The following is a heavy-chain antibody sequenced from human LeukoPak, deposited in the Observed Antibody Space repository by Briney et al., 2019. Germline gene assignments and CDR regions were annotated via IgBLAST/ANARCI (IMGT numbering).Heavy chain of an antibody. CDR1: DDFITMYY. J-gene: IGHJ6*03. CDR3: ARGRVSSSTWYSTYYYYFYMDV. CDR2: VDHTGST. V-gene: IGHV4-59*01. Sequence: SETLSLTCTVSDDFITMYYWTWIRQPPGKGLEWIGYVDHTGSTNFNPSLNGRVSISRDTSKNLFSLRLRSVTAADTAVYFCARGRVSSSTWYSTYYYYFYMDVWGKGTTVTVSS. D-gene: IGHD1-1*01.